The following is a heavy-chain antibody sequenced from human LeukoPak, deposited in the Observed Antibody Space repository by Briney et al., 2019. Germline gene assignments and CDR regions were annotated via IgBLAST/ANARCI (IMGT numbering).Heavy chain of an antibody. CDR2: IYYSGST. J-gene: IGHJ5*02. CDR1: GGSISSSSYY. CDR3: AREALYVTIFGVVTTKVWFDP. Sequence: PSETLSLTCTVSGGSISSSSYYWGWIRQPPGKGLEWIGSIYYSGSTYYNPSLKSRVTISVDTSKNQFSLKLSSVTAADTAVYYCAREALYVTIFGVVTTKVWFDPWGQGTLVTVSS. V-gene: IGHV4-39*07. D-gene: IGHD3-3*01.